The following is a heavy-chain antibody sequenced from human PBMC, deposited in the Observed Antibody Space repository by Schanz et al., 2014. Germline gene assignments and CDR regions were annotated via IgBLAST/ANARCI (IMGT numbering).Heavy chain of an antibody. V-gene: IGHV3-7*05. D-gene: IGHD3-10*01. CDR2: IKHDGSVK. J-gene: IGHJ5*01. Sequence: EVQLVESGGGLVQPGGSLRLSCTASGFTFSDYWMSWVRQAPGKGPEWVANIKHDGSVKDYVDSVEGRFTISRDNAKRSLFLQMNSLRVEDTAVYYCAKQHIVRGVIYLNWFDSWGQGTLVNVSS. CDR3: AKQHIVRGVIYLNWFDS. CDR1: GFTFSDYW.